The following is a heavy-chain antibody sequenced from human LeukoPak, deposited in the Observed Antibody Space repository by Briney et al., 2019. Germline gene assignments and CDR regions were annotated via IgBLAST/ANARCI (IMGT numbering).Heavy chain of an antibody. V-gene: IGHV4-39*07. CDR3: ARSRQASGLFNS. CDR2: IYYSGST. D-gene: IGHD3-10*01. CDR1: GGSISSSSYY. J-gene: IGHJ5*01. Sequence: KPSETLSLTCTVSGGSISSSSYYWGWIRQPPGKGLEWIGSIYYSGSTYYNPSLKSRVTISVDTSKNQFSLKLSSVTAADTAVYYCARSRQASGLFNSWGQGTLVVVSS.